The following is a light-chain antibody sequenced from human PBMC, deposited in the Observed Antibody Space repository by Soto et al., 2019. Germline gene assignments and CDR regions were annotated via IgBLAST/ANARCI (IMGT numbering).Light chain of an antibody. CDR3: SSYTSSSTLV. J-gene: IGLJ2*01. Sequence: QSALTQPASVSGSPGQSITISCTGTSSDVCGYNYVSWYQQHPGKAPKRMIYEVSNRPSGVSNRFSGSKSGNTASLTISGLQAEDEADYYCSSYTSSSTLVFGGGTKLTVL. CDR2: EVS. CDR1: SSDVCGYNY. V-gene: IGLV2-14*01.